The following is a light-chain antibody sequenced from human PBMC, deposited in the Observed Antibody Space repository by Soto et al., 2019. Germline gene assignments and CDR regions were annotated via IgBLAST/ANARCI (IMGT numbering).Light chain of an antibody. V-gene: IGKV2D-29*02. CDR2: EVS. CDR1: QSLLHITGETF. J-gene: IGKJ5*01. Sequence: DVVMTQTPLSLSVAPGQPASISCQSSQSLLHITGETFLFWYLQKPGQSPQLLIYEVSTRACGVPDRFSGSGSGTDFTLEISRVETDDVGIYYCMQSTQLPPTFGQGTRLEIK. CDR3: MQSTQLPPT.